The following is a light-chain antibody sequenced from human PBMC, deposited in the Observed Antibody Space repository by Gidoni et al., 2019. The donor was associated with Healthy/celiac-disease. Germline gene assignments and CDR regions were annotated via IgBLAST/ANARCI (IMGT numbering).Light chain of an antibody. CDR1: QSISSW. Sequence: DIQMTQSPSTLAASVGDRVNITCPASQSISSWLAWYQQKPGKAHKLLIYDASSLESGVPSRFSGSGSGTEFTLTISSLQPDDFATYYCQQYNSYSQTFGQGTKVEIK. J-gene: IGKJ1*01. V-gene: IGKV1-5*01. CDR3: QQYNSYSQT. CDR2: DAS.